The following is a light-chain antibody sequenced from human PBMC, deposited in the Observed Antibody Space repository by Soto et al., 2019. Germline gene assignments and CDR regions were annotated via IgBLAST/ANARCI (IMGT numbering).Light chain of an antibody. CDR3: QQDGSSSWT. V-gene: IGKV3-20*01. CDR1: QSVSSSY. Sequence: EVGLTQYPGTLSLSPGERATLSCRASQSVSSSYLAWYQQKPGQAPRLLIYGASSRATGIPDRFSGSGSKTDFTLSIRRLEHEDFADYYCQQDGSSSWTFGQATKVEIK. J-gene: IGKJ1*01. CDR2: GAS.